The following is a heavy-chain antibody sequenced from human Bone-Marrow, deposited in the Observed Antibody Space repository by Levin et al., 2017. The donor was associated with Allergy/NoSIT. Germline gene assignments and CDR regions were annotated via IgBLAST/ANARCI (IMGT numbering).Heavy chain of an antibody. CDR3: ARGSSTWYVDKGGMDV. CDR2: INPSGGST. Sequence: GASVKVSCGASGYTFTNYYMHWVRQAPGQGLEWMGVINPSGGSTTYAQKFQGRVTLTRDTSTSTVYMELNSLTSEDTAVYFCARGSSTWYVDKGGMDVWGQGTTV. D-gene: IGHD6-13*01. CDR1: GYTFTNYY. J-gene: IGHJ6*02. V-gene: IGHV1-46*01.